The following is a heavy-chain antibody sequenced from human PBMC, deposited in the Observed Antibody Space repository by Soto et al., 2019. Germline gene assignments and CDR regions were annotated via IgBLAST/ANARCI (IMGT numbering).Heavy chain of an antibody. J-gene: IGHJ4*02. CDR3: AKDPTTMTRGYFDS. D-gene: IGHD4-4*01. CDR2: ISGSCDTT. V-gene: IGHV3-23*01. Sequence: EVQLLESGGGLAQPGGSLRLSCAASGFTFSTYAMTWVRQAPGKGLEWVSVISGSCDTTYYADSVKGRFTISRDNSKNTLYLQMNSLRAEDTAVYYCAKDPTTMTRGYFDSWGQGTLVTVSS. CDR1: GFTFSTYA.